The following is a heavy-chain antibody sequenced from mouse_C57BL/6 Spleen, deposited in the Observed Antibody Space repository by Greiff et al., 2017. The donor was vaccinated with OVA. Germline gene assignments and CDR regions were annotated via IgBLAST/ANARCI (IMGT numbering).Heavy chain of an antibody. Sequence: EVQVVESGGGLVKPGGSLKLSCAASGFTFSDYGMHWVRQAPEKGLEWVAYISSGSSTIYYADTVKGRFTISRDNAKDTLFLQMTSLRSEDTAMYYCARGGDGSWYFDVWGTGTTVTVSS. CDR3: ARGGDGSWYFDV. J-gene: IGHJ1*03. CDR2: ISSGSSTI. V-gene: IGHV5-17*01. CDR1: GFTFSDYG. D-gene: IGHD2-3*01.